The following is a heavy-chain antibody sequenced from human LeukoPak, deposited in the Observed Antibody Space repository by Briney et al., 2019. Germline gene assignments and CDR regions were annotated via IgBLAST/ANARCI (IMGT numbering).Heavy chain of an antibody. J-gene: IGHJ6*03. D-gene: IGHD6-13*01. Sequence: PSETLSLTCAVYGGSFSSYYWSWIRQPPGKGLEWIGEINHSGSTNYNPSLKSRVTISVDTSKKQFSLKLSSVTAADTAVYYCARDGSSSWWGYYYYMDVWGKGTTVTVPS. CDR2: INHSGST. CDR3: ARDGSSSWWGYYYYMDV. V-gene: IGHV4-34*01. CDR1: GGSFSSYY.